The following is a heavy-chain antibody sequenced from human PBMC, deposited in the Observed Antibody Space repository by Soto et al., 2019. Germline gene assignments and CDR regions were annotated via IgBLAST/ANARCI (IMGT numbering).Heavy chain of an antibody. CDR2: IRRKVNYYAT. CDR3: TVIAKGGTVY. D-gene: IGHD6-13*01. V-gene: IGHV3-73*02. J-gene: IGHJ4*02. Sequence: EVQLVESRGGLVQPGGPLKLSCAASGFTFSDSTMHWVRQASGKGLEWVGHIRRKVNYYATAYDASVKGRFTISRDDSKNTAYLQMNSLNTEDTAVYYCTVIAKGGTVYWGQGTLVTVAS. CDR1: GFTFSDST.